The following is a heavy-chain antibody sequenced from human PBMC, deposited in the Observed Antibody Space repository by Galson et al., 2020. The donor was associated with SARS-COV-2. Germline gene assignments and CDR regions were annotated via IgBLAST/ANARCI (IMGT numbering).Heavy chain of an antibody. D-gene: IGHD2-8*01. CDR3: AKKPKPSVWYGIMDV. CDR2: ISGSGDST. J-gene: IGHJ6*02. Sequence: GESLKISCEASGLSFRRYAMSLVRQIPAHGLEWVSSISGSGDSTWYRDSVKGRFTISRDNSKNMVYLEMTSLMAEDTALYCCAKKPKPSVWYGIMDVWGQGTTVTVSS. V-gene: IGHV3-23*01. CDR1: GLSFRRYA.